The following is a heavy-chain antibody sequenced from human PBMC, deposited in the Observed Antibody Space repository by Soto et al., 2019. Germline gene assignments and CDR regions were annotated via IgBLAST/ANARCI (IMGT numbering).Heavy chain of an antibody. J-gene: IGHJ4*02. D-gene: IGHD3-9*01. V-gene: IGHV3-21*01. CDR1: GFTFSSYS. CDR2: ISSSSSYI. Sequence: GGSLILSCAASGFTFSSYSMNWVRQAPGKGLEWVSSISSSSSYIYYADSVKGRFTISRDNAKNSLYLQMNSLRAEDTAVYYCASSLRYFDWLLFYWGQGTLVTVSS. CDR3: ASSLRYFDWLLFY.